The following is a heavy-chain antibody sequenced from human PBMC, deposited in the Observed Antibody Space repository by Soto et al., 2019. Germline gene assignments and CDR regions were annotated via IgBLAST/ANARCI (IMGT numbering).Heavy chain of an antibody. CDR2: IYYSGST. D-gene: IGHD5-12*01. Sequence: SETLSLTCTVSGGSISSGGYYWSWIRQHPGKGLEWIGYIYYSGSTYYNPSLKSRVTISVDTSKNQFSLKLSSVTAADAAVYYCARVEFVDIVATIDYWGQGTLVTLSS. CDR1: GGSISSGGYY. J-gene: IGHJ4*02. V-gene: IGHV4-31*03. CDR3: ARVEFVDIVATIDY.